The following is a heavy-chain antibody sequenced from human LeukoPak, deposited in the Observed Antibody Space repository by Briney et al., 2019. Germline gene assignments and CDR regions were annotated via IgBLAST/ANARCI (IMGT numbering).Heavy chain of an antibody. V-gene: IGHV4-38-2*01. CDR2: IYHSGST. J-gene: IGHJ3*02. D-gene: IGHD2-2*02. CDR1: GYSISSGYY. CDR3: ARLGNLGYCSSTSCYTIAI. Sequence: SETLSLTCAVSGYSISSGYYWGWIRQPPGKGLEWIGSIYHSGSTYYNPSLKSRVTISVDTSKNQFSLKLSSVTAAGTAVYYCARLGNLGYCSSTSCYTIAIWGQGTMVTVSS.